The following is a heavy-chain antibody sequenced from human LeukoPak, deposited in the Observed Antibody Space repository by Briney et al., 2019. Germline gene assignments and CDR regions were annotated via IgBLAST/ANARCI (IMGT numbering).Heavy chain of an antibody. V-gene: IGHV4-61*02. CDR2: IYTSGST. D-gene: IGHD4-23*01. Sequence: KTSETLSLTCTVSGGSISSGSYYWSWIRQLAGKGLEWIGRIYTSGSTNYNPSLKSRVTISVDTSKNQFSLKLSSVTAADTAVYYCARDSTVVTRSPFDYWGQGTLVTVSS. CDR1: GGSISSGSYY. J-gene: IGHJ4*02. CDR3: ARDSTVVTRSPFDY.